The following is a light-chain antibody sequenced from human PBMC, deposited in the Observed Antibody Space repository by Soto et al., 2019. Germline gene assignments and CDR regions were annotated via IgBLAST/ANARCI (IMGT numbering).Light chain of an antibody. CDR2: GAS. V-gene: IGKV3-15*01. Sequence: EIVMTQSPGTLSAFPGQRATLSCRASQSVRTNLAWYQQKAGQAPRLLIYGASTRAPGSPARFSCSGAGTQSALTTSSLQSEKFTVYYCQQYYDWPGSFGQGTALEFK. CDR3: QQYYDWPGS. J-gene: IGKJ2*01. CDR1: QSVRTN.